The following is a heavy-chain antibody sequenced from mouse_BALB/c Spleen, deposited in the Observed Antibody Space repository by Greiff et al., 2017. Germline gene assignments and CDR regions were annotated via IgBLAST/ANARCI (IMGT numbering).Heavy chain of an antibody. CDR2: ISSGGSYT. CDR3: TREGGKWLLQFAY. D-gene: IGHD2-3*01. V-gene: IGHV5-6-4*01. J-gene: IGHJ3*01. CDR1: GFTFSSYT. Sequence: EVKVVESGGGLVKPGGSLKLSCAASGFTFSSYTMSWVRQTPEKRLEWVATISSGGSYTYYPDSVKGRFTISRDNAKNTLYLQMSSLKSEDTAMYYCTREGGKWLLQFAYWGQGTLVTVSA.